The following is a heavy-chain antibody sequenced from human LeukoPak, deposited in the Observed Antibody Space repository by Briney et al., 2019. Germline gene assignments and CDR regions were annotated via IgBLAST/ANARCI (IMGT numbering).Heavy chain of an antibody. CDR3: AKGVVRGVIRNWFDP. CDR2: ISYDGSNK. J-gene: IGHJ5*02. V-gene: IGHV3-30*18. CDR1: GFTFSSYG. D-gene: IGHD3-10*01. Sequence: GRSLGLSCAASGFTFSSYGMHWVRQAPGKGLEWVAVISYDGSNKYYADSVKGRFTISRDNSKNTLYLQMNSLRAEDTAVYYCAKGVVRGVIRNWFDPWGQGTLVTVSS.